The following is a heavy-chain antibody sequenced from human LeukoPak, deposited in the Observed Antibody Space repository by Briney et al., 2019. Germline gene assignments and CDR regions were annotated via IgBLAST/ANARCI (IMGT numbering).Heavy chain of an antibody. J-gene: IGHJ4*02. V-gene: IGHV1-2*02. CDR2: INPNTGDT. D-gene: IGHD1-26*01. CDR1: GFSFTGYD. CDR3: ARDVDSGSSLDH. Sequence: ASVKVSCKASGFSFTGYDMHWVRQAPGQGLEWMGWINPNTGDTNYAQQFQGRVTMTRDTSLSTAYMELTRLISDDTAVYYCARDVDSGSSLDHWGQGTLVTVSS.